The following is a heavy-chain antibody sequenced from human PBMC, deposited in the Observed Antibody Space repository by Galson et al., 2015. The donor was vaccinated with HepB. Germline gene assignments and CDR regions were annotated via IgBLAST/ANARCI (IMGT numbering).Heavy chain of an antibody. D-gene: IGHD1-26*01. Sequence: SLRLSCAASGFTFSSYAMSWVRQAPGKGLEWVSTISGITGSGQSTHYADSVKGRFTIFRDNSKSTLYLQMNSLRVEDTAVYYCARGWVDYWGQGTLVTVSS. V-gene: IGHV3-23*01. CDR2: ISGITGSGQST. CDR3: ARGWVDY. CDR1: GFTFSSYA. J-gene: IGHJ4*02.